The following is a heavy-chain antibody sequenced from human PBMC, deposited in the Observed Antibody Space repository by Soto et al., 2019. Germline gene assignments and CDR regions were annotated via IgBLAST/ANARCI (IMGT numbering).Heavy chain of an antibody. J-gene: IGHJ4*02. CDR3: ARDTLRYGDYGEFDY. D-gene: IGHD4-17*01. Sequence: GGSLRLSCAASGFTFSSYSMNWVRQAPGKGLEWVSSISSSSSYIYYADSVKGRFTISRDNAKNSLYLQMNSLRAEDTAVYYCARDTLRYGDYGEFDYWGQGTLVTVSS. CDR2: ISSSSSYI. V-gene: IGHV3-21*01. CDR1: GFTFSSYS.